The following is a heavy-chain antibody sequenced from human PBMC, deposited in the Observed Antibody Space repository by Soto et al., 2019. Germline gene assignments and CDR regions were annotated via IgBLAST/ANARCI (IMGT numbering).Heavy chain of an antibody. V-gene: IGHV4-39*01. Sequence: SETLSLTCTVSGGSISSSSYYWGWIRKPPGKGLEWIGSIYYSGSTYYNPSLKSRVTISVDTSKNLFSLKLSSVTAADTAVYYCARGRAYDSSGYYAFDIWGQGTMVTVSS. D-gene: IGHD3-22*01. CDR2: IYYSGST. CDR3: ARGRAYDSSGYYAFDI. CDR1: GGSISSSSYY. J-gene: IGHJ3*02.